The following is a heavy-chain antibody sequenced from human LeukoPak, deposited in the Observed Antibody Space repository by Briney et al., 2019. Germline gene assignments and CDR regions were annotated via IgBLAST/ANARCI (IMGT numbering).Heavy chain of an antibody. CDR1: GYTFTSYD. J-gene: IGHJ5*02. V-gene: IGHV1-8*01. CDR3: ARGRSFWIAVAGRWFDP. D-gene: IGHD6-19*01. CDR2: MNPNSGNT. Sequence: ASVKVSCKASGYTFTSYDINWVRQATGQGLEWMGWMNPNSGNTGYAQKFQGRVTMTRNTSISTAYMELSSLRSEDTAVYYCARGRSFWIAVAGRWFDPWGQGILVTVSS.